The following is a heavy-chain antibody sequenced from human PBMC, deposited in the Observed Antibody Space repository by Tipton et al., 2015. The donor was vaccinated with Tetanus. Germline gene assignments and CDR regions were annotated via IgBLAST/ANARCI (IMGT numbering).Heavy chain of an antibody. J-gene: IGHJ6*03. CDR3: ARLGRQGGALRKLYYYYFLDV. CDR1: GYRFTDYW. CDR2: VYPDDSDT. V-gene: IGHV5-51*01. D-gene: IGHD3-16*01. Sequence: QLVQSGAEVKKAGESLKISCKGSGYRFTDYWIGWVRQMPGKGLEWMGIVYPDDSDTKYSPSFQGQVTISVDKSINTAYLQWSSLKASDPAMYFCARLGRQGGALRKLYYYYFLDVWGKGTTVTVSS.